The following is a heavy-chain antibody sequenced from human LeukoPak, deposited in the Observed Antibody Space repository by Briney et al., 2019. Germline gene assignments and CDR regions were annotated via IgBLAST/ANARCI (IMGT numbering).Heavy chain of an antibody. CDR2: ISGSGGST. V-gene: IGHV3-23*01. CDR1: GFSINNYW. J-gene: IGHJ4*02. D-gene: IGHD1-26*01. Sequence: GGSLKLSCVASGFSINNYWMHWVRQAPGKGLMWVSAISGSGGSTYYADSVKGRFTISRDNSKNTLYLQMNSLRAEDTAVYYCAKDGRGIFDYWGQGTLVTVSS. CDR3: AKDGRGIFDY.